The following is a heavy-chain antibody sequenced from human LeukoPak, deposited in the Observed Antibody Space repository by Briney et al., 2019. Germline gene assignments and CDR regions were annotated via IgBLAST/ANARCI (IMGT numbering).Heavy chain of an antibody. CDR3: ARFKSGGWSYFDS. D-gene: IGHD4-23*01. J-gene: IGHJ4*02. V-gene: IGHV4-61*01. CDR1: GASLTNSTYY. Sequence: SETLSLTCTVSGASLTNSTYYQWRWLPQTAGKGLELIESIYASNNHKINPSRRSRVTLSLDTSKNQFSLKLRSVTAEDSAVYYCARFKSGGWSYFDSWGQATPVTVSS. CDR2: IYASNNH.